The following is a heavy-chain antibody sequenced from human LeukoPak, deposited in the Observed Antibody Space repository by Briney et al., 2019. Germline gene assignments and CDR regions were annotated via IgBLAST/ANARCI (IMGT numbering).Heavy chain of an antibody. J-gene: IGHJ4*02. V-gene: IGHV4-59*12. CDR3: ARVDFWSGYYYFDY. CDR1: GGSISSYY. CDR2: IYYSGST. D-gene: IGHD3-3*01. Sequence: SETLSLTCTVSGGSISSYYWSWIRQPPGKGLEWIGYIYYSGSTNYNPSLKSRVTISVDTSKNQFSLKLSSVTAADTAVYYCARVDFWSGYYYFDYWGQGTLVTVSS.